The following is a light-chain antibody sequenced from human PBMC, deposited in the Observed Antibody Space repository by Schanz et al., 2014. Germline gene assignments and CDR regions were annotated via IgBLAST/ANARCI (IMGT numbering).Light chain of an antibody. J-gene: IGKJ3*01. CDR2: DAS. V-gene: IGKV3-20*01. CDR1: ESLNSRF. CDR3: QQYGALPFT. Sequence: ENVLTQSPGTLSLSPGERATLSCRASESLNSRFLAWYQQKPGQAPRLLIFDASNRATGIPERFSGSGSVTDFTLTISRLEPEDSAVYYCQQYGALPFTFGPGTTVHLK.